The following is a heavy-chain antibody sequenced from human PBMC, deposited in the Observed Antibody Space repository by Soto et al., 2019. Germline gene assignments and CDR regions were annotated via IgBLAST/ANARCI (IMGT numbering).Heavy chain of an antibody. CDR3: ARLLYVPYYYYYYGMDV. Sequence: SETLSLTCTVSGGSISSSSYYWGWIRQPPGKGLEWIGSIYYSGSTYYNPSLKSRVTISVDTSKNQFSLKLSSVTAADTAVYYCARLLYVPYYYYYYGMDVWGQGTTVTVSS. J-gene: IGHJ6*02. V-gene: IGHV4-39*01. CDR2: IYYSGST. D-gene: IGHD3-16*01. CDR1: GGSISSSSYY.